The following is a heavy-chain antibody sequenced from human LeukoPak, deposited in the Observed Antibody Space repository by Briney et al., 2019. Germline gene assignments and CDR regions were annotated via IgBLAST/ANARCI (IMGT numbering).Heavy chain of an antibody. CDR2: IIPIFGTA. CDR1: GGTFSSYA. Sequence: GASVKVSCKASGGTFSSYAISWVRQAPGQGLEWMGGIIPIFGTANYAQKFQGRVTITADKSTSTAYMELSSLRSEDTAVYYCARAFYRSGYSNWFDPWGQGTLVTVSS. D-gene: IGHD3-22*01. J-gene: IGHJ5*02. CDR3: ARAFYRSGYSNWFDP. V-gene: IGHV1-69*06.